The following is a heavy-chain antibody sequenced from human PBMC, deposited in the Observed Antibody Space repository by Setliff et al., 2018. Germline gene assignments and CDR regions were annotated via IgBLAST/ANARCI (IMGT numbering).Heavy chain of an antibody. Sequence: GESLRLSCAASGFTFSPYAMSWVRQAPGKGLEWVSTIYSGDRNTFYTDSVKGRFTIFRESSKNTLYLYMTSLRAEDTAVYYCAKPQLELRWGFESWGQGTLVTVSS. D-gene: IGHD1-1*01. CDR1: GFTFSPYA. V-gene: IGHV3-23*03. CDR3: AKPQLELRWGFES. J-gene: IGHJ4*02. CDR2: IYSGDRNT.